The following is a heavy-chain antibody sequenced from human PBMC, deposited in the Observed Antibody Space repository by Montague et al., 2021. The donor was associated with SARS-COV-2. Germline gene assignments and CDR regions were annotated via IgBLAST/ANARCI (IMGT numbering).Heavy chain of an antibody. J-gene: IGHJ4*02. Sequence: SETLSLTCTVSGGSISSSSYYWGWIHQPPGKGLEWIGSIYYSGSTYYNPSLKSRVTISVDTSKYQFSRKLSSVTAADTAVYYCVEIVGAADYWGQGTRVTVPS. D-gene: IGHD1-26*01. CDR2: IYYSGST. V-gene: IGHV4-39*01. CDR3: VEIVGAADY. CDR1: GGSISSSSYY.